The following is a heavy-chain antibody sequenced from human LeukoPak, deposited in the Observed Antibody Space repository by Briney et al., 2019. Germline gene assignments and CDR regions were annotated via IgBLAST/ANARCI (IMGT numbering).Heavy chain of an antibody. V-gene: IGHV3-23*01. CDR2: ITGSGGST. Sequence: GGSLRLSCAASGFTFTSYGMSWVRQAPGKGLEWVSTITGSGGSTYYADSVKGRFTISRDNSKNTLCLQMNALRAEDTAVYYCARDVRPDYWGQGTLVTVST. CDR3: ARDVRPDY. D-gene: IGHD6-6*01. J-gene: IGHJ4*02. CDR1: GFTFTSYG.